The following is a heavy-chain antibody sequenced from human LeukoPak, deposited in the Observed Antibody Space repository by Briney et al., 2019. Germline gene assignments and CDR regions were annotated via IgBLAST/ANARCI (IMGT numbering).Heavy chain of an antibody. CDR1: GFTFSSYA. J-gene: IGHJ4*02. V-gene: IGHV3-23*01. CDR2: ISGSGGST. D-gene: IGHD1-26*01. CDR3: AKVGAPRLRGFYFDY. Sequence: QTGGSLRLSCAASGFTFSSYAMSWVRQAPGKGLEWVSAISGSGGSTYYADSVKGRFTISRDNSKNTLYLQMNSLRAEDTAVYYCAKVGAPRLRGFYFDYWGQGTLVTVSS.